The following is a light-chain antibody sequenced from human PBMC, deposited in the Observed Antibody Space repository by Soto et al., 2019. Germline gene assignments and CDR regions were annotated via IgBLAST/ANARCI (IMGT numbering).Light chain of an antibody. V-gene: IGKV1-5*01. Sequence: DIQMTQSPSTLSASVGDRVTIACRASQRISNWLAWYHQKPGKAPKLLIYDASSLQSGVPSRFSGSGSGTEFTLTISSLQPDDFTTYYCQQYNSYSEAFGQGTKVDIK. CDR3: QQYNSYSEA. J-gene: IGKJ1*01. CDR1: QRISNW. CDR2: DAS.